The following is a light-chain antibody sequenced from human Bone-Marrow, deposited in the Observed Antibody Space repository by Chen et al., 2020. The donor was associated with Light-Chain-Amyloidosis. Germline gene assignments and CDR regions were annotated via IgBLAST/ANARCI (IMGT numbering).Light chain of an antibody. Sequence: QSALTQPASVSGSPGQSITISCTGTSSDVGGDNHVSWYQQHPDKAPKLMIYEVTNRPSWVTARFSGSKCDNTASLTMSGLQTEDEADYFCSSYTVTNTLVVGSGTRVTVL. CDR3: SSYTVTNTLV. J-gene: IGLJ1*01. CDR1: SSDVGGDNH. V-gene: IGLV2-14*01. CDR2: EVT.